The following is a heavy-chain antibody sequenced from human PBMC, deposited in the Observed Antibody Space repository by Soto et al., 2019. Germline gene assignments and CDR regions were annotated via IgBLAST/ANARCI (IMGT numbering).Heavy chain of an antibody. D-gene: IGHD3-3*01. J-gene: IGHJ6*02. V-gene: IGHV3-30-3*01. CDR3: ASLTIFGVVTRSNYYGMDV. CDR1: GFTFSSYA. CDR2: ISYDGSNK. Sequence: PGGSLRLSCAASGFTFSSYAMHWVRQAPGKGLEWVAVISYDGSNKYYADSVKGRFTISRDNSKNTLYLQMNSLRAEDTAVYYCASLTIFGVVTRSNYYGMDVWGQGTTVTVSS.